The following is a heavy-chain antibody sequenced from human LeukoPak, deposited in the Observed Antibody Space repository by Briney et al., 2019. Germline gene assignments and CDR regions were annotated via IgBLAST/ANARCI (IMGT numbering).Heavy chain of an antibody. J-gene: IGHJ4*02. Sequence: GGSLRLSCEASGFTVSSHYMSWVRQAPGKGLEWVSVLYSGGGAYYPDSVKGRFTVSRDDSMNTFYLHMNSLRAVDTAVYFCARTPPEWGALGWLDYWGQGTLVTVSS. V-gene: IGHV3-66*01. CDR3: ARTPPEWGALGWLDY. D-gene: IGHD6-19*01. CDR1: GFTVSSHY. CDR2: LYSGGGA.